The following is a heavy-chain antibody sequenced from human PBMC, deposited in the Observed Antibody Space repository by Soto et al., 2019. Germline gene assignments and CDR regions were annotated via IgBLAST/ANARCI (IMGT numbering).Heavy chain of an antibody. V-gene: IGHV1-69*12. J-gene: IGHJ4*02. CDR2: IIPILTTP. D-gene: IGHD5-18*01. CDR1: GVTFNTHA. Sequence: QVQLVQSGAEVKKPGSSVKVSCKASGVTFNTHAVSWLRQAPGQGPEWMGCIIPILTTPNYSQKFQARVTITADESTSTVFMELSNLRSEDTAIYFCARGGEDPSMVKRVYYFDYWGQGTLVTVST. CDR3: ARGGEDPSMVKRVYYFDY.